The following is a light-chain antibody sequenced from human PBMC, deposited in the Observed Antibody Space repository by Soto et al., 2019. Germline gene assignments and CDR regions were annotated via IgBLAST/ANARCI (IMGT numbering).Light chain of an antibody. Sequence: QSALTQPASVSGSPGQSITISCTGTSSDVGTYNLVSWYQHHPGKAPKLIIYNVSQWPSGLSTRFSGSKSGNTASLTISGVQPEDDAVYYCCSYTGGDTHWVFGGGTKLTVL. CDR3: CSYTGGDTHWV. CDR1: SSDVGTYNL. J-gene: IGLJ3*02. V-gene: IGLV2-23*02. CDR2: NVS.